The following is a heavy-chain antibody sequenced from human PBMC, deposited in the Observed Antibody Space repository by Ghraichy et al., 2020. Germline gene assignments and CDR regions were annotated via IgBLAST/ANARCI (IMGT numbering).Heavy chain of an antibody. V-gene: IGHV3-43*01. J-gene: IGHJ4*01. CDR1: GFTFKDYT. CDR2: INWDGKTT. D-gene: IGHD5-18*01. Sequence: GGSLRLSCAASGFTFKDYTMHWVRQPPGKGLEWISLINWDGKTTYYAESVKGRFSISRDNSKNFLYLEMNGLRPEDTAFFYCARDRGVSYGYFDYWGHGTLVTVSS. CDR3: ARDRGVSYGYFDY.